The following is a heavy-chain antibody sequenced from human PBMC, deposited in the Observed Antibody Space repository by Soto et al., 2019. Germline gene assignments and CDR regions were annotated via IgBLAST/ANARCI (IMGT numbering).Heavy chain of an antibody. CDR3: ATYCISTSCYSDDYYYGMDV. Sequence: ASVKVSCKVSGYTLTELSMHWVRQAPGKGLEWMGGFDPEDGETIYAQKFQGRVTMTEDTSTDTAYMELSSLRSEDTAVYYCATYCISTSCYSDDYYYGMDVWGQGTTVTVSS. J-gene: IGHJ6*02. D-gene: IGHD2-2*02. CDR1: GYTLTELS. V-gene: IGHV1-24*01. CDR2: FDPEDGET.